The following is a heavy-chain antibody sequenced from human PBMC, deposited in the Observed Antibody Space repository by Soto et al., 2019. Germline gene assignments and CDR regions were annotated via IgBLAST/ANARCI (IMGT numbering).Heavy chain of an antibody. J-gene: IGHJ5*02. CDR1: GYSISSGYY. D-gene: IGHD6-13*01. CDR3: ARGGLASAGWCFDP. Sequence: SETLSLTCAVSGYSISSGYYWGWIRQPPGKGLEWIGSVFHSGSTYYNPSLKSRVTISLDTSKNQFSLKLTSVIAADTAVYYCARGGLASAGWCFDPWGQGTLVTVSS. V-gene: IGHV4-38-2*01. CDR2: VFHSGST.